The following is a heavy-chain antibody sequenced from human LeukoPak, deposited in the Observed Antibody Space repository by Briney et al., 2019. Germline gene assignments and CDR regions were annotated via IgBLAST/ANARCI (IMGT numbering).Heavy chain of an antibody. D-gene: IGHD3-22*01. CDR3: ARDLAYYYDSSGYPEFDY. CDR2: INWNGGST. V-gene: IGHV3-20*04. CDR1: GFTIDDYG. J-gene: IGHJ4*02. Sequence: GGSLRLSCAASGFTIDDYGMSWVRQAPGKGLEWDSGINWNGGSTGYADSVKGRFTISRDNAKNSLYLQMNSLRAEDTALYYCARDLAYYYDSSGYPEFDYWGQGTLVTVSS.